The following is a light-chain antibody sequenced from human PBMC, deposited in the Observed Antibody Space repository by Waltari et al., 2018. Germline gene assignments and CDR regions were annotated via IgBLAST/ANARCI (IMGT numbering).Light chain of an antibody. CDR2: DSY. J-gene: IGLJ2*01. CDR3: WLAYTNGVV. Sequence: AVVTQEPSLPVSPGGTVPHPCGPSTGPVTSGHYPYWLQQTPGQAPGTLIYDSYIKYPSTPARFSGSLRGGKAALTLSGAQAEDEADYYCWLAYTNGVVFGGGTKLAVL. CDR1: TGPVTSGHY. V-gene: IGLV7-46*01.